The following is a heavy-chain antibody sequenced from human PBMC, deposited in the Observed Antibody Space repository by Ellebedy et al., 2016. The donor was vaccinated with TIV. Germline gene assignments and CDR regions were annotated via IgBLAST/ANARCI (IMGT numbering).Heavy chain of an antibody. Sequence: AASVKVSCKASGYTFTSYGISWVRQAPGQGLEWMGWISAYNGNTNYAQKFQGRVTMTRDTSISTAYMELSRLRSDDTAVYYCASSEEGGNNWFDPWGQGTLVTVSS. CDR2: ISAYNGNT. D-gene: IGHD3-16*01. J-gene: IGHJ5*02. V-gene: IGHV1-18*01. CDR3: ASSEEGGNNWFDP. CDR1: GYTFTSYG.